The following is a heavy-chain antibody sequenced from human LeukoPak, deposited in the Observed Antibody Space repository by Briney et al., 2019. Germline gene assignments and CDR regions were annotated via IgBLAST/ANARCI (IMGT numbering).Heavy chain of an antibody. CDR3: ARREVVGSYYGGRAFDI. CDR2: IYYSGST. CDR1: GGSISSSTYY. V-gene: IGHV4-39*01. J-gene: IGHJ3*02. D-gene: IGHD1-26*01. Sequence: SETLSLTCTVSGGSISSSTYYWGWISQPPRKGMEWIRSIYYSGSTYYNPALKTRVTISVDTSKNQFSLKLSSVTAADTAVYYCARREVVGSYYGGRAFDIWGQGTMVTVSS.